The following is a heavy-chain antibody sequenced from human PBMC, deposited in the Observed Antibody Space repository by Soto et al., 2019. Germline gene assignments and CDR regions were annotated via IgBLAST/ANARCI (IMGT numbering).Heavy chain of an antibody. D-gene: IGHD5-18*01. CDR2: INAGNGNT. CDR3: ARERGGYGLFDS. CDR1: GYTFTSYA. Sequence: ASVKVSCKASGYTFTSYAMHWVRQAPGQRLEWMGWINAGNGNTKYSQKFQGRVTITRDTSASTAYVELSSLRSEDTAVYYCARERGGYGLFDSWGQGTLVTVSS. V-gene: IGHV1-3*01. J-gene: IGHJ4*02.